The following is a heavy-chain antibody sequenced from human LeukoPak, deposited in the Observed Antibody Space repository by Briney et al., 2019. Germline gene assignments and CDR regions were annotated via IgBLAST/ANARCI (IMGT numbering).Heavy chain of an antibody. J-gene: IGHJ5*02. Sequence: ASVKVSCKASGYTFTSYGISWVRQAPGQGLEWMGWISAYNGNTNYAQKLQGRGTTTTDTSTSTAYMELRSLRSDDTAVYYCAREISYYDILTGYYLGWFDPWGQGTLVTVSS. CDR1: GYTFTSYG. CDR3: AREISYYDILTGYYLGWFDP. D-gene: IGHD3-9*01. CDR2: ISAYNGNT. V-gene: IGHV1-18*01.